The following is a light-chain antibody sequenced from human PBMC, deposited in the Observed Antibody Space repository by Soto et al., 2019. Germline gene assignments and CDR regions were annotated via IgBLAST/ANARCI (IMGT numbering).Light chain of an antibody. J-gene: IGKJ1*01. V-gene: IGKV3-15*01. CDR3: QQYNNWPERT. CDR1: QSVSSN. CDR2: GAS. Sequence: EIVLTQSPATLSVSPGERATLSFRASQSVSSNLAWYQQKPGQAPRLLIYGASTRATGIPARFSGSGSGTEFTLTISSLQSQDFAVYYCQQYNNWPERTFGQGTKVDIK.